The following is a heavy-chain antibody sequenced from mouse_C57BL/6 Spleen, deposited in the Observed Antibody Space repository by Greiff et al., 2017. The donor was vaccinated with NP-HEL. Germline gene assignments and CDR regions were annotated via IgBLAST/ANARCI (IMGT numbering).Heavy chain of an antibody. CDR1: GYSFTDYN. D-gene: IGHD1-1*01. Sequence: VHVKQSGPELVKPGASVKISCKASGYSFTDYNMNWVKQSNGKSLEWIGVINPNYGTTSYNQKFKGKATLTVDQSSSTAYMQLNSLTSEDSAVYYCARWGKFTTVGLDYWGQGTTLTVSS. CDR2: INPNYGTT. V-gene: IGHV1-39*01. CDR3: ARWGKFTTVGLDY. J-gene: IGHJ2*01.